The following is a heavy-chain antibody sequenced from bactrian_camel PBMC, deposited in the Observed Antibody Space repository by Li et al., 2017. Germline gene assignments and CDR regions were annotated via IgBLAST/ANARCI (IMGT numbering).Heavy chain of an antibody. V-gene: IGHV3S1*01. CDR1: GFVNTTYC. D-gene: IGHD5*01. Sequence: HVQLVESGGGSVEVGGSLRLSCARSGFVNTTYCISWFRQHPGKEREGVSVINSDSGSTSYVDSVKGRFTISQDNAKRTVYLQMNNLKPEDTGMYYCMAATRPKWGERCPILASKNPWGQGTQVTVS. CDR3: MAATRPKWGERCPILASKNP. CDR2: INSDSGST. J-gene: IGHJ4*01.